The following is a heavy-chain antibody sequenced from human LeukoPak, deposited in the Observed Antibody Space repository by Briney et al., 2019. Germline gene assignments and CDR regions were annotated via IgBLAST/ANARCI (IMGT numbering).Heavy chain of an antibody. D-gene: IGHD3-16*01. Sequence: GASVKVSCKASGYTFTGYYMHWVRQAPGQGLEWMGWINPNSGGTNYAQKFQGRVTMTRDTSIRTAYMELSRLRSDDTAVYYCARGLPRRLYAFDIWGQGAMVTVSS. CDR2: INPNSGGT. V-gene: IGHV1-2*02. J-gene: IGHJ3*02. CDR3: ARGLPRRLYAFDI. CDR1: GYTFTGYY.